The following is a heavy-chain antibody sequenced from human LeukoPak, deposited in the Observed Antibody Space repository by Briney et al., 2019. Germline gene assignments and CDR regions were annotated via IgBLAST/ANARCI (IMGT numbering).Heavy chain of an antibody. J-gene: IGHJ4*02. V-gene: IGHV1-8*02. CDR2: MNPNSGNT. Sequence: ASVKVSCKASGYTFTSYDINWVRQATGQGLEWMGWMNPNSGNTGYAQKFQGRVTMTRNTSISTAYMELSSLRSDDTAVYYCATQGTYYDFWRGYRTKDFDYWGQGTLVTVSS. D-gene: IGHD3-3*01. CDR3: ATQGTYYDFWRGYRTKDFDY. CDR1: GYTFTSYD.